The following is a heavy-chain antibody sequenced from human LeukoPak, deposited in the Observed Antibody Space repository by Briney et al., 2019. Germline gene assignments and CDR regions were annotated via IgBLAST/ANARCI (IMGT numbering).Heavy chain of an antibody. V-gene: IGHV6-1*01. CDR2: TYYRSKWYN. Sequence: SQTLSLTCAISGDSVSSNSAAWNWIRQSPSRGLEWLGRTYYRSKWYNDYAVSVKSRITINPDTSKNQFSLQLNSVTPEDTAVYYCARAKVAETSSGWLYYFDYWGQGTLVTVSS. CDR1: GDSVSSNSAA. J-gene: IGHJ4*02. D-gene: IGHD6-19*01. CDR3: ARAKVAETSSGWLYYFDY.